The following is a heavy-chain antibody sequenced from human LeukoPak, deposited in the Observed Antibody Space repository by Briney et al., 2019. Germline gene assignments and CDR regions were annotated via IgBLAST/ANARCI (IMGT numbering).Heavy chain of an antibody. CDR3: ARVPCGGDCYSYYFDY. CDR1: GGTFSSYA. V-gene: IGHV1-69*04. D-gene: IGHD2-21*02. Sequence: SVKVSCKASGGTFSSYAISWVRQAPGQGLEWMGRIIPILGIANYAQKFQGRVTITADKSTSTAYMELSSLRSEDTAVYYCARVPCGGDCYSYYFDYWGQGTLVTVSS. J-gene: IGHJ4*02. CDR2: IIPILGIA.